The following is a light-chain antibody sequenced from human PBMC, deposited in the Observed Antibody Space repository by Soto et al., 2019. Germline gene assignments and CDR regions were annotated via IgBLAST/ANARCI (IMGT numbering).Light chain of an antibody. V-gene: IGKV3-20*01. CDR2: DAS. J-gene: IGKJ1*01. CDR1: QSVSTSK. Sequence: EIVMSQSPATLSVSSGERATLSCRASQSVSTSKLAWYQQRPGQAPRLLMYDASRRATGIPDRFSGSGSGTDFTLTISRLEPEDVAVYYCQQYVNFVWTFGQGTKVDI. CDR3: QQYVNFVWT.